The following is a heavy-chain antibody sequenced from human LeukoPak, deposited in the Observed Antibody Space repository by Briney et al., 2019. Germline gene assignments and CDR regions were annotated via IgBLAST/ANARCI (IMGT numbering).Heavy chain of an antibody. CDR2: IYSGGST. J-gene: IGHJ4*02. Sequence: GGSLRLSCAASGFTVSTNYMTWVRQAPGKGLEWVSVIYSGGSTYYADSVKGRFTISRDNSKNTLYLQMNSLRAEDTAVYYCARAPYSSLYYFDYWGQGTLVTVSS. D-gene: IGHD6-19*01. CDR3: ARAPYSSLYYFDY. CDR1: GFTVSTNY. V-gene: IGHV3-53*01.